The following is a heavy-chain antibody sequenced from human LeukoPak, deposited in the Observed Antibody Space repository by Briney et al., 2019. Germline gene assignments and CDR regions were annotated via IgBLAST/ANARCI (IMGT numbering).Heavy chain of an antibody. CDR1: GFTFSISW. J-gene: IGHJ4*02. D-gene: IGHD1-26*01. Sequence: GGSLRLSCVASGFTFSISWVTWVRHARGKGLEWVANIDKHGSGKYYVDSVRGRFAISRDYASNSVFLQMDSLRAEDTSVYYCARDAGWGYYDLWGQGTPVTVSS. V-gene: IGHV3-7*01. CDR3: ARDAGWGYYDL. CDR2: IDKHGSGK.